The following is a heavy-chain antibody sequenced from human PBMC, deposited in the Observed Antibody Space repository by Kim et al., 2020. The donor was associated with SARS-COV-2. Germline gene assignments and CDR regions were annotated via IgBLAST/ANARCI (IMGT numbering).Heavy chain of an antibody. D-gene: IGHD6-13*01. CDR2: ISAYNGNT. CDR3: ARVQSGYSSSWLDAYYYYGMDV. CDR1: GYTFTSYG. J-gene: IGHJ6*02. V-gene: IGHV1-18*01. Sequence: ASVKVSCKASGYTFTSYGISWVRQAPGQGLEWMGWISAYNGNTNYAQKLQGRVTMTTDTSTSTAYMELRSLRSDDTAVYYCARVQSGYSSSWLDAYYYYGMDVWGQGTTVTVSS.